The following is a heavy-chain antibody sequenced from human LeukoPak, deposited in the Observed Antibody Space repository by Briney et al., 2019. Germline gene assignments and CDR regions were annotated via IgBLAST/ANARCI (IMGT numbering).Heavy chain of an antibody. CDR2: ISYDGSYK. CDR1: GFTFSSYA. CDR3: AREPSYYDSVGPFDS. V-gene: IGHV3-30*04. D-gene: IGHD3-22*01. J-gene: IGHJ4*02. Sequence: GGSLRLSCAASGFTFSSYAMSWVRQAPGKGLEWVALISYDGSYKYYADSVKGRFTISRDNSKNTLYLQMNSLRAEDTAVYYCAREPSYYDSVGPFDSWGQGTLVTVSS.